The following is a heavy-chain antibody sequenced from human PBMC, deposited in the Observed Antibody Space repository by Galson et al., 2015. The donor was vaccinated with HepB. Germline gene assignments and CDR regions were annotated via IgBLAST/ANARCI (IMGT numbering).Heavy chain of an antibody. V-gene: IGHV4-4*07. Sequence: LSLTCTVSGGSISRFYWTWIRQPAGKGLEWLGLFYTTGNTRYNPSLKSRVTMSVDTSKNQFSLKLYSVTAADTAVYYCARQRIAAAGTYYYYCGMDVWGHGTTVTVSS. CDR1: GGSISRFY. J-gene: IGHJ6*02. D-gene: IGHD6-13*01. CDR2: FYTTGNT. CDR3: ARQRIAAAGTYYYYCGMDV.